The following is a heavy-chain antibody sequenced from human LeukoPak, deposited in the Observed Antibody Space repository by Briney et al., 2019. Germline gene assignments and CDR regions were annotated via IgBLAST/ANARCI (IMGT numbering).Heavy chain of an antibody. CDR3: TTDIWTSRGLDY. D-gene: IGHD3/OR15-3a*01. Sequence: GGSLRLSCAASGFTFSSYAMHWVRQAPGKGLEWVAVISYDGSNKYYADSVKGRFTISRDNSKNTLYLQMNSLKTEDTAVYYCTTDIWTSRGLDYWGQRALVTVSS. V-gene: IGHV3-30-3*01. J-gene: IGHJ4*02. CDR2: ISYDGSNK. CDR1: GFTFSSYA.